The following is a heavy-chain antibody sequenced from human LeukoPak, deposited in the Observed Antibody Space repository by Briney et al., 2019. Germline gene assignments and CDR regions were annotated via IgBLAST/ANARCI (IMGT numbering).Heavy chain of an antibody. D-gene: IGHD5-18*01. CDR1: GFTFSSYA. V-gene: IGHV3-48*03. CDR3: GRDRVGGRGYSLDY. CDR2: ISSSATTI. Sequence: QPGGSLRLSCAASGFTFSSYAMNWVRQAPGKGLEWVCYISSSATTIYYADSVKGRFTISRDNAKNSLYLQMNNLRAEDTALYYCGRDRVGGRGYSLDYLGQGTLVTVSS. J-gene: IGHJ4*02.